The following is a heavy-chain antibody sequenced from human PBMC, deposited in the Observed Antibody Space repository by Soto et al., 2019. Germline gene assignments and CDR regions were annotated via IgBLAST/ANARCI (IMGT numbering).Heavy chain of an antibody. CDR2: ISSSGSTK. D-gene: IGHD2-2*01. Sequence: QVQLVESGGGLVKPGGSLRLSCAASGFTFSDYYMSWIRQAPGKGLEWVSYISSSGSTKYYADSVKGRFTISRDNAKNSLYLQMNSLRAEDTAVYYCAREDCSSTSCYGGFDYYYYMDVWGKGTTVTVSS. V-gene: IGHV3-11*01. CDR1: GFTFSDYY. CDR3: AREDCSSTSCYGGFDYYYYMDV. J-gene: IGHJ6*03.